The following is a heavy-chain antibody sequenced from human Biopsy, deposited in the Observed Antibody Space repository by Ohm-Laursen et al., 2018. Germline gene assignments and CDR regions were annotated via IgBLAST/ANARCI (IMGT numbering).Heavy chain of an antibody. Sequence: GTLSLTCSVSGDPMSSGIHYWSWIRQHPGKGLEWIGYIYYSGSTNYNPSLKSRVTISVDTSKNQFSLRLNSVTAADTAVYYCARATNSTGWPYYYFYGMDVWGQGTTVIVSS. CDR3: ARATNSTGWPYYYFYGMDV. CDR1: GDPMSSGIHY. J-gene: IGHJ6*02. CDR2: IYYSGST. D-gene: IGHD2/OR15-2a*01. V-gene: IGHV4-61*01.